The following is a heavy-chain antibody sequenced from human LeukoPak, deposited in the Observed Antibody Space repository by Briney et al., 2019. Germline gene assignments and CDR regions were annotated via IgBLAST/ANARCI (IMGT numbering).Heavy chain of an antibody. D-gene: IGHD6-13*01. CDR1: GFTFSSYG. V-gene: IGHV3-23*01. J-gene: IGHJ4*02. CDR2: ISGSGGST. Sequence: GGTLRLSCAASGFTFSSYGMSWVRQAPGKGLEWVSAISGSGGSTYYADSVKGRFTISRDNSKNTLYLQMNSLRAEDTAVYYCAKAARPLAAAGPLDYWGQGTLVTVSS. CDR3: AKAARPLAAAGPLDY.